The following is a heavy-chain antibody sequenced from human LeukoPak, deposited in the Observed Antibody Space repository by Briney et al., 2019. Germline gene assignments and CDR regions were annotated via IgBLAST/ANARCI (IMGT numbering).Heavy chain of an antibody. D-gene: IGHD1-26*01. CDR3: ARYSGSYSGFDY. J-gene: IGHJ4*02. V-gene: IGHV4-59*08. CDR1: GGSISSYY. CDR2: IYYSGSI. Sequence: SETLSLTCTVSGGSISSYYWSWIRQPPGKGLEWIGYIYYSGSINYNPSLKSRVTISVDTSKNQFSLKLRSVTAADTAVYYCARYSGSYSGFDYWGRGTLVTVSS.